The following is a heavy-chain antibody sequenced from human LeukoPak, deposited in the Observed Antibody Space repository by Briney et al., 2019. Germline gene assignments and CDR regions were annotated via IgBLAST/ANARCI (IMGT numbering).Heavy chain of an antibody. CDR3: VREGVGGFDS. D-gene: IGHD2-8*01. J-gene: IGHJ5*01. Sequence: GGSLRLSCAASGFTFTSYWLSWVRQAPGKGLEWVANIRQDGREKSYADSVKGRFTISRDNAKTSVYLQMNSLRVEDTAVYYCVREGVGGFDSWGQGTLVTASS. CDR1: GFTFTSYW. CDR2: IRQDGREK. V-gene: IGHV3-7*01.